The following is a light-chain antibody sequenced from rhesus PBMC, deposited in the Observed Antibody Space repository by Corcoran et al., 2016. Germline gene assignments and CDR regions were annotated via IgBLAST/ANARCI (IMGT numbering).Light chain of an antibody. CDR2: KAC. CDR1: QTISSW. J-gene: IGKJ3*01. CDR3: LQYRSSPLT. V-gene: IGKV1-22*01. Sequence: DIQMTQSPSSLSASVGDTVTITCRASQTISSWLDWYQQKPGKAPKLLIYKACILQSGVPSRVSGRGSRTDFTLTISTLQPEDFATYYCLQYRSSPLTFVPGTKLDIK.